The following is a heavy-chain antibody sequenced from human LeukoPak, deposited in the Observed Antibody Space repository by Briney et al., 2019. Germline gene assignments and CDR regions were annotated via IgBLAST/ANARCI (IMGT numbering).Heavy chain of an antibody. CDR1: GYSMKYDY. CDR2: IYTGGTT. D-gene: IGHD1-26*01. J-gene: IGHJ4*02. CDR3: ARDNSGSYPPIFDS. Sequence: PSVTLSLTCTVSGYSMKYDYWSWVRQPAGKGLEWIARIYTGGTTNYNSSLKNRATISVDKSNNQFSLKLTSVTTPDTAIYYCARDNSGSYPPIFDSWGQGTLVTVSS. V-gene: IGHV4-4*07.